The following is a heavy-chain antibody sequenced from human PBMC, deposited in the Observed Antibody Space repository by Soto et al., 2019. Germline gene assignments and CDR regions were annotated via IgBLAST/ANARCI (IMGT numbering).Heavy chain of an antibody. CDR3: ERDRECPRTGDRNDFDI. Sequence: GGSLRLSCAASGFTFSSYAMHWVRQAPGKGLEWVAVISYDGSNKYYADSVKDRFTISRDNSKHTLYLQMNSLRAEDAAVYTCERDRECPRTGDRNDFDICGHGTMVTVSS. J-gene: IGHJ3*02. D-gene: IGHD7-27*01. CDR2: ISYDGSNK. CDR1: GFTFSSYA. V-gene: IGHV3-30*04.